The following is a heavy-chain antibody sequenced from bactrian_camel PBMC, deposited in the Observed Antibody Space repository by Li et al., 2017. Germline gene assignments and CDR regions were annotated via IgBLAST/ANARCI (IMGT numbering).Heavy chain of an antibody. CDR2: LMKDGSE. CDR1: GFSVVESD. V-gene: IGHV3S55*01. CDR3: AAGRGGRGDIVIIRTRCGWGDT. J-gene: IGHJ4*01. Sequence: HVQLVESGGGSVQAGESLRVSCTASGFSVVESDLGWYRQVPGHECELVGTLMKDGSEYYTPSLEGRFTISRDNAKNMLYLQMNSLKPEDTAVYYCAAGRGGRGDIVIIRTRCGWGDTGGQGTQVTVS. D-gene: IGHD5*01.